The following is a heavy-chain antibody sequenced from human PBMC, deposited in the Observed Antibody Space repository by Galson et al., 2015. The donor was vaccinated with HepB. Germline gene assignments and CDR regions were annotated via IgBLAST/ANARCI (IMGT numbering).Heavy chain of an antibody. CDR3: ARVGRAYLGTYAHYYYYMDV. D-gene: IGHD7-27*01. CDR1: GGTFSSYA. Sequence: SVKVSCKASGGTFSSYAISWVRQAPGQGLEWMGGIIPIFGTANYAQKFQGRVTITADESTSTACMELSSLRSEDTAVYYCARVGRAYLGTYAHYYYYMDVWGKGTTVTVSS. CDR2: IIPIFGTA. V-gene: IGHV1-69*13. J-gene: IGHJ6*03.